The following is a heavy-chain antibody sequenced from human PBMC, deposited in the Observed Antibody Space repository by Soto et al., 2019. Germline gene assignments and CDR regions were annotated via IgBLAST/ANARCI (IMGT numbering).Heavy chain of an antibody. V-gene: IGHV4-59*01. D-gene: IGHD1-1*01. CDR1: GGSISSYY. CDR3: ARATGTSYYMDV. J-gene: IGHJ6*03. CDR2: IYYSGST. Sequence: SETLSLTCTVSGGSISSYYWSWIRQPPGKGLEWIGYIYYSGSTNYNPSLKSRVTISVDTSKNQFSLKLSSVTAADTAVYYCARATGTSYYMDVWGKGTTVTVSS.